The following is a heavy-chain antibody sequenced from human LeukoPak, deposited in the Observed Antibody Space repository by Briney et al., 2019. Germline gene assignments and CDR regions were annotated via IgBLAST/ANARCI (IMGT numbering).Heavy chain of an antibody. Sequence: GGSLRLSCAASGFTFSSYSMNWVRKAPGKGLEWVSYTSSSDSTKYYADSVKGRFTISRDNAKNSLYLQMNSLRDEDTAVYYCARVTDTAMDYFYGMDVWGQGTTVTVSS. J-gene: IGHJ6*02. CDR3: ARVTDTAMDYFYGMDV. V-gene: IGHV3-48*02. D-gene: IGHD5-18*01. CDR1: GFTFSSYS. CDR2: TSSSDSTK.